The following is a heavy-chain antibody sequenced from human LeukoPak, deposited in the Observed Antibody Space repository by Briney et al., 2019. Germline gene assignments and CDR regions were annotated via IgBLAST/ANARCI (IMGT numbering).Heavy chain of an antibody. CDR1: GFIFSNYA. CDR3: VKGPRPDITVAHTVEN. V-gene: IGHV3-23*01. J-gene: IGHJ4*02. CDR2: ISSRAASP. Sequence: GGSLILSCAASGFIFSNYAMSWVGQAPGRGVEGVSTISSRAASPYVADSVKVRSTISKDNSKNSLYLQMNTVRAEDTAVYYCVKGPRPDITVAHTVENWGQGTLVTVSS. D-gene: IGHD6-19*01.